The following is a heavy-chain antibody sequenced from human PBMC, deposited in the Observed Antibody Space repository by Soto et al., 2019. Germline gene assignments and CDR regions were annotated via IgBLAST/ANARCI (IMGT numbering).Heavy chain of an antibody. CDR2: ISGSGGST. V-gene: IGHV3-23*01. D-gene: IGHD3-10*01. J-gene: IGHJ4*02. CDR3: AKDRVPAELLWFGELLMDFDY. Sequence: GGSLRLSCAASGFTFSSYAMSWVRQAPGKGLEWVSAISGSGGSTYYADSVKGRFTISKANSKNTLYLQMNSLRAEDTAVYYCAKDRVPAELLWFGELLMDFDYWGQGTLVTVSS. CDR1: GFTFSSYA.